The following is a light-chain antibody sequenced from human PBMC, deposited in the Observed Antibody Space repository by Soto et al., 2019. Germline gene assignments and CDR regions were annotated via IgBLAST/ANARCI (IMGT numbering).Light chain of an antibody. V-gene: IGKV1-5*01. CDR1: QSISTW. J-gene: IGKJ1*01. Sequence: DIQMTQSPSTLSASAGDRVTITCRASQSISTWLAWYQQKPGKAPKVLIYEASKLESGVPSRFSGSGSGTEFTLTISSLQPDDFATYYCQQYNSYSTFGQGTKVDIK. CDR3: QQYNSYST. CDR2: EAS.